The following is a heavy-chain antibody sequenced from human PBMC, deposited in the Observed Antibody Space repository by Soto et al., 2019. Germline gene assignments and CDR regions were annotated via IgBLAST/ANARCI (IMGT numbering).Heavy chain of an antibody. J-gene: IGHJ4*02. CDR1: GFTFSDYY. Sequence: PGGSLRLSCAASGFTFSDYYMSWIRQAPGKGLEWVSYISSSGSTMYYADSVKGRFTISRDNAKNSLFLQMKSLRAEDTAVYYCAREQNYCTGGSCYLYYFDYWGQGTLVTVSS. CDR2: ISSSGSTM. V-gene: IGHV3-11*01. CDR3: AREQNYCTGGSCYLYYFDY. D-gene: IGHD2-15*01.